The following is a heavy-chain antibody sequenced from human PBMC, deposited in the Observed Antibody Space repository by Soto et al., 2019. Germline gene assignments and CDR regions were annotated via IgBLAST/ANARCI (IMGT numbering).Heavy chain of an antibody. J-gene: IGHJ6*02. Sequence: QVQLVESGGGVVQPGRSLRLSCAASGFTFSSYAMHWVRQAPGKGLEWVAVISYDGSNKYYADSVKGRFTISRDNSKNTLYLQMNSLRAEDTAVYYCARDRNDFWSGVLDGMDVWGQGTTVTVSS. D-gene: IGHD3-3*01. CDR1: GFTFSSYA. CDR2: ISYDGSNK. CDR3: ARDRNDFWSGVLDGMDV. V-gene: IGHV3-30-3*01.